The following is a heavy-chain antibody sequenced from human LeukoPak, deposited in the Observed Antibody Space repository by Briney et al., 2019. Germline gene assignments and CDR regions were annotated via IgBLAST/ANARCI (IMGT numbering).Heavy chain of an antibody. D-gene: IGHD1-26*01. V-gene: IGHV3-7*01. J-gene: IGHJ3*02. Sequence: GESLRLSCAASGFTFTTYWMSWVRQAPGKGLEWVANIKQDGNEKYYVDSVKGRFTISRDNAKNSLYLQMNSLRAEDTAVYYCARVAVGADAFDIWGQGTMVTVSS. CDR2: IKQDGNEK. CDR3: ARVAVGADAFDI. CDR1: GFTFTTYW.